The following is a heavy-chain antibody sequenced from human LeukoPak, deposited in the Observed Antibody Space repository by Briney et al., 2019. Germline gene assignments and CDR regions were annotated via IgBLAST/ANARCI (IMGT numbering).Heavy chain of an antibody. D-gene: IGHD6-6*01. Sequence: ASVKVSCKASGYTFTSYAMHWVRQAPGQRLEWMGWINAGNGNTKYSQKFQGRVTITRDTSASTAYMELSGLRSEDTAVYYCARDLVHTFDYGMDVWGQGTTVTVSS. CDR1: GYTFTSYA. V-gene: IGHV1-3*01. CDR2: INAGNGNT. J-gene: IGHJ6*02. CDR3: ARDLVHTFDYGMDV.